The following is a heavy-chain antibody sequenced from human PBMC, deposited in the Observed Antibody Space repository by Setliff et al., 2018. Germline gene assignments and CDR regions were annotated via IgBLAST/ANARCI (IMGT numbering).Heavy chain of an antibody. J-gene: IGHJ6*02. CDR2: ISAYNGNT. D-gene: IGHD3-10*01. CDR3: ARPGGSGSYGPPYYYGMDV. Sequence: ASVKVSCKASGYTFTSYGISWVRQAPGQGLEWMGWISAYNGNTNYAQKFQGRVTITTDESTSTAYMELSSLRSEDTAVYYCARPGGSGSYGPPYYYGMDVWGQGTTVTVSS. V-gene: IGHV1-18*01. CDR1: GYTFTSYG.